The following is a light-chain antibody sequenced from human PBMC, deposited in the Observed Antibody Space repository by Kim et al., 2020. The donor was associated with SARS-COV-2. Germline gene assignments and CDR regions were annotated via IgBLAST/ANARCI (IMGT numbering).Light chain of an antibody. CDR2: EGS. Sequence: QSALTQPASVSGSPGQSLTISFTGTSRDIGSYSLVSWYQQYPGEAPKLMIYEGSKRPSGVSPRFSGSKSGNTASLTISNLQAEDEADYYCCSHAGGGTMLFGGGTQLTVL. J-gene: IGLJ2*01. CDR1: SRDIGSYSL. V-gene: IGLV2-23*01. CDR3: CSHAGGGTML.